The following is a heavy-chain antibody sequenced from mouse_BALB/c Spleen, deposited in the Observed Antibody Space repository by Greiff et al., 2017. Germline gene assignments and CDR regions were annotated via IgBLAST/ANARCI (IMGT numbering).Heavy chain of an antibody. Sequence: QVQLQQPGAELVKPGASVKLSCKASGYTFTSYWMHWVKQRPGQGLEWIGEINPSNGRTNYNEKFKSKATLTVDKSSSTAYMQLSSLTSEDSAVYYCARWDYDYSWFAYWGQGTLVTVSA. D-gene: IGHD2-4*01. J-gene: IGHJ3*01. CDR1: GYTFTSYW. V-gene: IGHV1S81*02. CDR2: INPSNGRT. CDR3: ARWDYDYSWFAY.